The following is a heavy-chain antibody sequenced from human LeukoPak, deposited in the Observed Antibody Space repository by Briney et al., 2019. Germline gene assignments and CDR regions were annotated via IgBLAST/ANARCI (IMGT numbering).Heavy chain of an antibody. CDR3: AKDDGLYDSSGYHRP. V-gene: IGHV3-30*18. J-gene: IGHJ5*02. CDR1: GFTFSSYG. D-gene: IGHD3-22*01. Sequence: GGSLRLSCGASGFTFSSYGMHWVRQAPGKGLEWVAVISYDGSNKYYADSVKGRFTISRDNSKNTLYLQMNSLRAEDTAVYYCAKDDGLYDSSGYHRPWGQGTLVTVSS. CDR2: ISYDGSNK.